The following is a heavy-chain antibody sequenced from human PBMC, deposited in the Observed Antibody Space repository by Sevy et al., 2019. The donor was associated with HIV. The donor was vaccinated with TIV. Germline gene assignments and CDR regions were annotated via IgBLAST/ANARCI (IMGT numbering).Heavy chain of an antibody. CDR2: FSFGCGRI. D-gene: IGHD2-8*01. Sequence: GGSLRLSCAASGFTFAKYSMSWVRQSPGKGLEWVSTFSFGCGRINYADSVKGRFTISRDNSKNTLFLQMNSLRAEDTATYFCAREGCTQPHDYWGQGTLVTVSS. J-gene: IGHJ4*02. CDR3: AREGCTQPHDY. V-gene: IGHV3-23*01. CDR1: GFTFAKYS.